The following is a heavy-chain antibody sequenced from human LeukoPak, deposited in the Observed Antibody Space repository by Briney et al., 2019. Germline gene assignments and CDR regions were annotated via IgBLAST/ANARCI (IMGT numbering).Heavy chain of an antibody. CDR2: FSLGETT. D-gene: IGHD4-23*01. J-gene: IGHJ3*02. CDR1: GASITTYS. Sequence: PSETLSLTCSVSGASITTYSWNWLRQSPGKGLEWIGYFSLGETTSYTSSLKSRVTISVDTSKNQFSLKLSSVTAADTAVYYCARVTTVVTGAFDIWGQGTMVTVSS. V-gene: IGHV4-59*08. CDR3: ARVTTVVTGAFDI.